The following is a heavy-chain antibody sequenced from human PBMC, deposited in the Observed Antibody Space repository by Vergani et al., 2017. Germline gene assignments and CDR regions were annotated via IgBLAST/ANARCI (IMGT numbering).Heavy chain of an antibody. Sequence: QVQLQESGPGLVKPSETLSLTCTVSGGSISSYYWSWIRQPPGKGLEWIGYIYYSGSTNYNPSLKSRVTISVDTSKNQFSLKLSSVTAADTAVYYCAGGYSSSWYSIDYWGQGTLVTVSS. CDR1: GGSISSYY. D-gene: IGHD6-13*01. V-gene: IGHV4-59*01. CDR3: AGGYSSSWYSIDY. J-gene: IGHJ4*02. CDR2: IYYSGST.